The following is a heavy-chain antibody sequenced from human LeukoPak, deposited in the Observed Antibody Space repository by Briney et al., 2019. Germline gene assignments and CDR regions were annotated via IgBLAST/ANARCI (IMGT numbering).Heavy chain of an antibody. J-gene: IGHJ4*02. Sequence: PSETLSLTCTVSGVSITSYYWSWIRQPPGKGLEWIGEINHSGSTNYNPSLKSRVTISVDTSKNQFSLKLSSVTAADTAVYYCARGSGSYFYWGQGTLVTVSS. V-gene: IGHV4-34*01. D-gene: IGHD1-26*01. CDR3: ARGSGSYFY. CDR2: INHSGST. CDR1: GVSITSYY.